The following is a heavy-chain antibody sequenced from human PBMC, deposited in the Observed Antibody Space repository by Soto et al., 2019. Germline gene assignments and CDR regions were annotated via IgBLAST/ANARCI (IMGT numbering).Heavy chain of an antibody. V-gene: IGHV4-31*03. CDR3: ARDRTYDFWSPNGYFDY. J-gene: IGHJ4*02. D-gene: IGHD3-3*01. CDR1: GGSISSGGYY. CDR2: IYYSGST. Sequence: SETLSLTCTVSGGSISSGGYYWSWIRQHTGKGLEWIGYIYYSGSTYYNPSLKSRVTISVDTSKNQFSLKLSSVTAADTAVYYCARDRTYDFWSPNGYFDYWGQGTLVTVSS.